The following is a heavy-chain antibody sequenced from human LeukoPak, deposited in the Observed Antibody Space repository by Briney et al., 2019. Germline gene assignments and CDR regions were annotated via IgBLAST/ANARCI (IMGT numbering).Heavy chain of an antibody. CDR1: GFTVSSNY. J-gene: IGHJ4*02. D-gene: IGHD2-2*01. CDR3: AREHQLLYLDY. CDR2: IYSGGST. Sequence: GGSLRLSCAASGFTVSSNYMSWVRQAPGKGLEWVSVIYSGGSTYFADSVKGRFTISRDNSKNTLYLQMNSLRAEDTAVYYCAREHQLLYLDYWGQGTLVTVSS. V-gene: IGHV3-66*02.